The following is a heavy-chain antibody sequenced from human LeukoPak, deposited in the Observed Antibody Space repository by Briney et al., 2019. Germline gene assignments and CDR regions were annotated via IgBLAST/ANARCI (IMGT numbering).Heavy chain of an antibody. CDR1: GFTFSSYW. Sequence: PGGSLRLSCAASGFTFSSYWMHWVRQAPGKGLVWVSRINSDGSSTSYADSVKGRFTISRDNAKNSLYLQMNSLRAEDTAVYYCARVNGSGSYYAYYYGMDVWGQGTTVTVSS. D-gene: IGHD3-10*01. CDR2: INSDGSST. J-gene: IGHJ6*02. V-gene: IGHV3-74*01. CDR3: ARVNGSGSYYAYYYGMDV.